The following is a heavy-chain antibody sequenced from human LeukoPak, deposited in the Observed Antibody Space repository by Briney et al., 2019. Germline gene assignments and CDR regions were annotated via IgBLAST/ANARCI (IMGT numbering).Heavy chain of an antibody. Sequence: SETLSLTCTVSGDSISSGDYYWSWIRRPAGKGLEWIGRISSSGSTDYNPSLKSRVTISVETSKNQFSLKLSSVTAADTAVYYCARVTGYMIEDYFDYWGQGTLVTVSS. D-gene: IGHD3-22*01. CDR3: ARVTGYMIEDYFDY. J-gene: IGHJ4*02. V-gene: IGHV4-61*02. CDR1: GDSISSGDYY. CDR2: ISSSGST.